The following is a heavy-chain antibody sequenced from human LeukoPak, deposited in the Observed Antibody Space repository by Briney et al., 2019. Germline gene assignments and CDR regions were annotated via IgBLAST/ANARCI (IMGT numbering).Heavy chain of an antibody. CDR2: INPNSGGT. CDR1: GYTFTGHY. D-gene: IGHD2-15*01. V-gene: IGHV1-2*02. CDR3: ARDQVARDIVLVLAATGTIDY. Sequence: EASVKVSCKASGYTFTGHYMHWVRQAPGQGLEWMGWINPNSGGTTYAQKFQGRVTMTRDTSISTAYMELNNLRSDDTAVYYCARDQVARDIVLVLAATGTIDYWGQGTLVTVSS. J-gene: IGHJ4*02.